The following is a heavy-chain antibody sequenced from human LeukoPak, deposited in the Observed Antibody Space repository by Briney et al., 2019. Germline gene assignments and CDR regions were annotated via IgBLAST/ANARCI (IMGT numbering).Heavy chain of an antibody. CDR2: ISGNSGST. J-gene: IGHJ5*02. Sequence: GGSLRLSCAAPGFTFNNFAMTWVRQAPGKGLEWVSAISGNSGSTYYADSVKGRFTISRDNSKNTLYLQMNSLRAEDTAVYYCTKDIVVVPAANNWFDPWGQGTLVTVSS. CDR3: TKDIVVVPAANNWFDP. V-gene: IGHV3-23*01. CDR1: GFTFNNFA. D-gene: IGHD2-2*01.